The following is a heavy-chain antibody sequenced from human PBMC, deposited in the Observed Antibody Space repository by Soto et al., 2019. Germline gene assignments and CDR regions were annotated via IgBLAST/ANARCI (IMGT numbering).Heavy chain of an antibody. CDR1: GYTFTSYD. CDR2: MNPNSGNT. D-gene: IGHD6-13*01. V-gene: IGHV1-8*01. J-gene: IGHJ5*02. Sequence: QVQLVQSGAEVKKPGASVKVSCKASGYTFTSYDINWVRQSSGQGLEWMGWMNPNSGNTAYAQNFQGRVTMTRNTSIGTAYMELSSLRSGDTAVYYCARGGVAAAGPFDPRGQGTLVTVSS. CDR3: ARGGVAAAGPFDP.